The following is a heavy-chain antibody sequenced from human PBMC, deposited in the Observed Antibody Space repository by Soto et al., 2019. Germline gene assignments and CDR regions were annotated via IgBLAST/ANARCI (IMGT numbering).Heavy chain of an antibody. D-gene: IGHD3-3*01. CDR1: GGTFSSYT. Sequence: SVKVSCKASGGTFSSYTISWVRQAPGQGLEWMGRIIPILGIANYAQKFQGRVTITADKSTSTAYMELSSLRSEDTAVYYCARFSSDFWSGNTFDYWGQGTLVTVSS. J-gene: IGHJ4*02. CDR2: IIPILGIA. V-gene: IGHV1-69*02. CDR3: ARFSSDFWSGNTFDY.